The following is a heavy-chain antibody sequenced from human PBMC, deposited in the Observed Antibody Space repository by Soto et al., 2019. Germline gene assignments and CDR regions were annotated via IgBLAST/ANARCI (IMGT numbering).Heavy chain of an antibody. D-gene: IGHD3-9*01. J-gene: IGHJ4*02. CDR3: ARFSYDILTGYPAPFDY. CDR1: GYIFTSYW. CDR2: IYPGDSDT. V-gene: IGHV5-51*01. Sequence: PGESLKISCNGSGYIFTSYWIGWVRQMPGKGLEWMGIIYPGDSDTRYSPSFQGQVTISADKSISTAYLQWSSLKASDTAMYYCARFSYDILTGYPAPFDYWGQGTLVTVSS.